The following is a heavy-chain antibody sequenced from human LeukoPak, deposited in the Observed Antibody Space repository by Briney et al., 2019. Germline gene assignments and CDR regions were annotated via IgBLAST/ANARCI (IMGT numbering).Heavy chain of an antibody. CDR2: ISGSGGST. J-gene: IGHJ4*02. CDR3: ARDSIAVAGTIDY. Sequence: GGSLRLSCAASGFTFSSYAMSWVRQAPGKGLEWVSAISGSGGSTYYADSVKGRFTISRDNSKNTLYLQMGSLRAEDMAVYYCARDSIAVAGTIDYWGQGTLVTVSS. CDR1: GFTFSSYA. D-gene: IGHD6-19*01. V-gene: IGHV3-23*01.